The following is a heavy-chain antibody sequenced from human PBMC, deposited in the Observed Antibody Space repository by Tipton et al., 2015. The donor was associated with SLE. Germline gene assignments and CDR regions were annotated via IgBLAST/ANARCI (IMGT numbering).Heavy chain of an antibody. D-gene: IGHD3-22*01. CDR1: GGTFSSYA. V-gene: IGHV1-69*01. CDR3: ASYDSSGPTGAFDI. Sequence: QSGAEVKKPVSSVKVSCKASGGTFSSYAISWVRQAPGQGLEWMGGIIPIFGTANYAQKFQGRVTITADESTSAAYMELSSLRSEDTAVYYCASYDSSGPTGAFDIWGQGTMVTVSS. J-gene: IGHJ3*02. CDR2: IIPIFGTA.